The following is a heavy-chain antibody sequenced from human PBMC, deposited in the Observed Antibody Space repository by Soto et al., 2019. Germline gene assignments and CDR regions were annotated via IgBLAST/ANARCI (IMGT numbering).Heavy chain of an antibody. CDR1: GFTFSSYG. Sequence: VQLLESGGGLVQPGGSLRLSCAASGFTFSSYGMHWVRQAPGKGLEWVAVISYDGSNKYYADSVKGRFTISRDNSKNTLYLQMNSLRAEDTAVYYCAKDTGDGYKNYYYYGMDVWGQGTTVTVSS. J-gene: IGHJ6*02. D-gene: IGHD5-12*01. V-gene: IGHV3-30*18. CDR3: AKDTGDGYKNYYYYGMDV. CDR2: ISYDGSNK.